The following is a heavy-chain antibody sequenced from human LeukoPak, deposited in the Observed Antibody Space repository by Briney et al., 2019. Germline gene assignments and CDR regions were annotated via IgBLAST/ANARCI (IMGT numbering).Heavy chain of an antibody. CDR2: IYTSGST. CDR3: ARVRKYCSSTSCWFWFDP. D-gene: IGHD2-2*01. Sequence: PSQTLSLTCTVSGGSISSGSYYWSWLRQPAGKGLEWIGRIYTSGSTNYNPSLKSRVTISVDTSKNQFSLKLSSVTAADTAVYYCARVRKYCSSTSCWFWFDPWGQGTLVTVSS. CDR1: GGSISSGSYY. V-gene: IGHV4-61*02. J-gene: IGHJ5*02.